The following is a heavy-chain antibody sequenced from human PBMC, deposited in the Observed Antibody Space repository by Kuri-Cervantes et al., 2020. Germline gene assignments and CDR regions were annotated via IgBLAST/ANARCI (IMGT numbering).Heavy chain of an antibody. CDR3: ASHTSGRGGRKFDP. J-gene: IGHJ5*02. CDR2: MNPNSGNT. D-gene: IGHD6-19*01. V-gene: IGHV1-8*02. Sequence: ASVKVSCKASGYTFTSYDINWVRQATGQGLEWMGWMNPNSGNTGYAQKFQGRVTMTTDTSTSTAYMELRSLRSDDTAVYYCASHTSGRGGRKFDPWGQGTLVTVSS. CDR1: GYTFTSYD.